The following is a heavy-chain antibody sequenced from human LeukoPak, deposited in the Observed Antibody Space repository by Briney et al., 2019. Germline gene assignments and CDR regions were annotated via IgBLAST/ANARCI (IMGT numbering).Heavy chain of an antibody. V-gene: IGHV4-59*01. CDR3: ATAYGDFRAQGRYFGS. D-gene: IGHD4-17*01. CDR2: VHYSGTT. J-gene: IGHJ4*02. Sequence: SETLSLTCIVSDGSITNNDWSWVRQTPGKGLEFIGYVHYSGTTHYNPSLGSRVTISIDTSRQLFFLKLKSVTAADTALYYCATAYGDFRAQGRYFGSWGQGTQVTVSS. CDR1: DGSITNND.